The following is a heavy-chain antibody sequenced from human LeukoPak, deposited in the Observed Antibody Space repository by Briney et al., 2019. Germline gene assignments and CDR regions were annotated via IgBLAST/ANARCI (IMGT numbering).Heavy chain of an antibody. J-gene: IGHJ4*02. CDR3: ARAGVGADTAMELGY. D-gene: IGHD5-18*01. CDR1: GFTFDDYG. CDR2: INWNGGST. V-gene: IGHV3-20*04. Sequence: PGGSLRLSCAASGFTFDDYGMSWVRQAPGKGLEWVSGINWNGGSTGYADSAKGRFTISRDNAKNSLYLQMNSLRAEDTALYYCARAGVGADTAMELGYWGQGTLVTVSS.